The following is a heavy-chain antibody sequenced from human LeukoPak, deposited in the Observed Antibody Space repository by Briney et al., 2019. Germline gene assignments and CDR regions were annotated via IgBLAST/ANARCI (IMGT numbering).Heavy chain of an antibody. CDR2: IIPIFGTA. D-gene: IGHD3-22*01. CDR1: GGTFSSYA. V-gene: IGHV1-69*01. Sequence: VASVKVSCKASGGTFSSYAISWVRQAPGQGLEWTGGIIPIFGTANYAQKFQGRVTITADESTSTAYMELSSLRSEDTAVYYCARGQRHYYDSSGYRGFDYWGQGTLVTVSS. CDR3: ARGQRHYYDSSGYRGFDY. J-gene: IGHJ4*02.